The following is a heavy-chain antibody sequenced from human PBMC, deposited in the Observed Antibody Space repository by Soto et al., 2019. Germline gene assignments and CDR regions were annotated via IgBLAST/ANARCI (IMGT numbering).Heavy chain of an antibody. CDR2: ISGGGGST. Sequence: DVQLLESGGGLVQPGGSLRLACAASGFTFGNYAINWVRLAPGKGLEWVSGISGGGGSTYYADSVKGRFTISRDTSKNTVFLQMNSLRADDTAVYYCAKGFIVVVTVLRPDDAFDVWGQGTMVTVSS. J-gene: IGHJ3*01. V-gene: IGHV3-23*01. CDR3: AKGFIVVVTVLRPDDAFDV. D-gene: IGHD2-21*02. CDR1: GFTFGNYA.